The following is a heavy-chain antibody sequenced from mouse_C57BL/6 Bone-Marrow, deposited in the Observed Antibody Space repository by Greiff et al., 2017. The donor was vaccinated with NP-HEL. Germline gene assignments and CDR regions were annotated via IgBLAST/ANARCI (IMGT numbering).Heavy chain of an antibody. CDR3: AGEGFRPFAD. CDR1: GYTFTSYW. J-gene: IGHJ3*01. Sequence: QVQLQQPGAELVMPGASVKLSCKASGYTFTSYWMHWVKQRPGQGLEWIGEIDPSDSYTNYNQKFKGKSTLTVDKSSSTAYMQLSSLTSEDSAVYYCAGEGFRPFADWGKGTLVTVSA. V-gene: IGHV1-69*01. CDR2: IDPSDSYT.